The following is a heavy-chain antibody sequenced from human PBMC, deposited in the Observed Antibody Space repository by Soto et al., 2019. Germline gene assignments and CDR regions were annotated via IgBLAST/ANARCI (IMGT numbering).Heavy chain of an antibody. D-gene: IGHD6-13*01. J-gene: IGHJ2*01. CDR2: INSSSSYT. CDR3: ARTIAAAGGRRYFDL. V-gene: IGHV3-11*05. Sequence: QVQLVESGGGLVKPGGSLRLSCAASGFTFSDYYMSWIRQAPGKGLEWVSYINSSSSYTNYADSVKGRFTISRDNAKNSLYLQMNSLRAEDTAVYYCARTIAAAGGRRYFDLWGCGTLVTVSS. CDR1: GFTFSDYY.